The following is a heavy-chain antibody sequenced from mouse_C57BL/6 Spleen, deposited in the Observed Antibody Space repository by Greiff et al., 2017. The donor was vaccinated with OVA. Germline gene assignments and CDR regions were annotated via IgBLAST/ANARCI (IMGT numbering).Heavy chain of an antibody. CDR2: IDPSDSYT. Sequence: VQLQQPGAELVMPGASVKLSCKASGYTFTSYWMHWVKQRPGQGLEWIGEIDPSDSYTNYNQKFKGKSTLTVDKSSSTAYMQLSSLTSEDSAVYYCARSNYGSSHWYFDVWGTGTTVTVSS. D-gene: IGHD1-1*01. V-gene: IGHV1-69*01. J-gene: IGHJ1*03. CDR3: ARSNYGSSHWYFDV. CDR1: GYTFTSYW.